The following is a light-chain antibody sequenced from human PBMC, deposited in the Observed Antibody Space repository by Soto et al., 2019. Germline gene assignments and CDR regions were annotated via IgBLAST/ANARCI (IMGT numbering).Light chain of an antibody. CDR2: AAS. CDR1: QTINNY. V-gene: IGKV1-39*01. J-gene: IGKJ1*01. CDR3: QQTYSTPRT. Sequence: DIQMTQSPSSLSASVGDRVTITCRASQTINNYLNWFQQKVGKAPKLLIYAASTLQTGVPSRFSGGGFGTEFTLVISSLQPEDFATYYCQQTYSTPRTFGPGTKGEIK.